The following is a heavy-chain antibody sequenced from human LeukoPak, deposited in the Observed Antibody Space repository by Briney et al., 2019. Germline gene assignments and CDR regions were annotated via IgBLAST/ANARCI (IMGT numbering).Heavy chain of an antibody. V-gene: IGHV1-2*02. J-gene: IGHJ6*03. CDR2: INPNSGGT. Sequence: ASVKVSCKASGYTFTGYYMHWVRQAPGQGLEWMGWINPNSGGTNYAQKFQGRVTMTRDTSISTVYMELTRLTSDDTAVYYCARDPSQSYYTDVWGKGTTVTVSS. CDR3: ARDPSQSYYTDV. CDR1: GYTFTGYY.